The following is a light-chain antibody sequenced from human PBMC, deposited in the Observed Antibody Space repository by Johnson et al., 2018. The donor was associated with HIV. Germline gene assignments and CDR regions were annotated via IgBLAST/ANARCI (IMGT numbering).Light chain of an antibody. CDR1: SSNIGNNY. J-gene: IGLJ1*01. V-gene: IGLV1-51*02. CDR2: ENN. Sequence: QSVLTQPPSVSAPPGQKVTISCSGSSSNIGNNYVSWYQQLPGTAPKLLIYENNKRPSGIPDRFSGSKSGTSATLGITELPTGDEADYYCGTWDSSLGAYVFGTGTKVTVL. CDR3: GTWDSSLGAYV.